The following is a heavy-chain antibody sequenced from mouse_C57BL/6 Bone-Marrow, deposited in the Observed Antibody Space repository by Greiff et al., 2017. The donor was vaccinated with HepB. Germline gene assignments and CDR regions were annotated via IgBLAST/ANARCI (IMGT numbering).Heavy chain of an antibody. CDR2: SRNKANDYTT. CDR1: GFTFSDFY. V-gene: IGHV7-1*01. J-gene: IGHJ2*01. D-gene: IGHD2-14*01. CDR3: ARDAAGTGALDY. Sequence: EVQLVESGGGLVQSGRSLRLSCATSGFTFSDFYMEWVRQAPGKGLEWIAASRNKANDYTTEYSASVKGRFIVSRDTSQSILYLQMNALRAEDTAIYYCARDAAGTGALDYWGQGTTLTVSS.